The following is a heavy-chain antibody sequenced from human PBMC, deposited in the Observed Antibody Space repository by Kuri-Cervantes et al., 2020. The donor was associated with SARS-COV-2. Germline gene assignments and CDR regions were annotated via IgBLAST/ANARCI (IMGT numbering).Heavy chain of an antibody. J-gene: IGHJ4*02. CDR3: ARDLGGTVTSIAAPWGTH. D-gene: IGHD6-6*01. Sequence: GGSLRLSCAASGFAFSSYVLHWVRRAPGKGPEWVSAIGTGGDTYYADSVMGRFTISRDNAKKSLYLQMNSLMAEDMAVYYCARDLGGTVTSIAAPWGTHWGQGTLVTVSS. V-gene: IGHV3-47*02. CDR1: GFAFSSYV. CDR2: IGTGGDT.